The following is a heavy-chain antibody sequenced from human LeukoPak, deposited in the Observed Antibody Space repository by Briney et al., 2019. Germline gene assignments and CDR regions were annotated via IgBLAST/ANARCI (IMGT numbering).Heavy chain of an antibody. J-gene: IGHJ4*02. CDR2: IYYSGST. CDR3: ARRDSGYDSVDY. Sequence: YPSETLSLTCTVSGGSISSSSYYWGWIRQPPGRGLEWIGSIYYSGSTYYNPSLKCRVTISVDTSKNHFSLTLSSVTAADTAVYYCARRDSGYDSVDYWGQGPLVTVSS. D-gene: IGHD5-12*01. CDR1: GGSISSSSYY. V-gene: IGHV4-39*02.